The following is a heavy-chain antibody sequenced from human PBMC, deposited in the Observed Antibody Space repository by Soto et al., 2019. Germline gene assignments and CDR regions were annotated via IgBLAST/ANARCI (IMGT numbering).Heavy chain of an antibody. Sequence: GGSLRLSCAASGFTFSSYGMHWVRQAPGKGLEWVAVISYDGSNKYYADSVKGRFTISRDNSKNTLYLQMNRLRAEDTAVYYCAKSARYYDFWSGYYQQNYYYGMDVWGQGTTVTVSS. J-gene: IGHJ6*02. CDR3: AKSARYYDFWSGYYQQNYYYGMDV. CDR2: ISYDGSNK. CDR1: GFTFSSYG. D-gene: IGHD3-3*01. V-gene: IGHV3-30*18.